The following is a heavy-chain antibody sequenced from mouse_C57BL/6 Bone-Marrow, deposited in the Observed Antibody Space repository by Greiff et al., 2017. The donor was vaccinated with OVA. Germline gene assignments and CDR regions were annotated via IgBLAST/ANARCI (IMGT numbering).Heavy chain of an antibody. D-gene: IGHD1-1*01. V-gene: IGHV1-55*01. CDR2: IYPGSGST. CDR1: GYTFTSYW. Sequence: QVQLQQPGAELVKPGASVKMSCKASGYTFTSYWITWVKQRPGQGLEWIGDIYPGSGSTNYNEKFKSKATLTVDKSSSTAYMQLSSLTSEDSAVYYCARSTFTTDVGFDYWGQGTTLTVSS. CDR3: ARSTFTTDVGFDY. J-gene: IGHJ2*01.